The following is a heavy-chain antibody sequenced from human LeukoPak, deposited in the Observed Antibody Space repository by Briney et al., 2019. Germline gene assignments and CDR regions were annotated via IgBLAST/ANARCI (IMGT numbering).Heavy chain of an antibody. Sequence: GGSLRLSCAASGFTFSTSVMHWVRQAPGKGLEWLSFIRFDGSEKYYADSVKARFSISRDNSMNTLYLQMNSLRPEDTAVYYCAKDRLGWSYYFDYWGQGTLVTVSS. V-gene: IGHV3-30*02. D-gene: IGHD3/OR15-3a*01. CDR3: AKDRLGWSYYFDY. CDR2: IRFDGSEK. J-gene: IGHJ4*02. CDR1: GFTFSTSV.